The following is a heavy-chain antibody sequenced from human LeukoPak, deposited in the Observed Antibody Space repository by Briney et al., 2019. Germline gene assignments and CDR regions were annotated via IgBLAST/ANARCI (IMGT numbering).Heavy chain of an antibody. CDR2: INCNGGST. Sequence: GASLRLSSESSGFTSDDYGMSWVRQAPRKGLEWVSGINCNGGSTGDADSVKGRFTISREKAKNSLYLQMNSLRAEDTALYYCARVRLGAPHGMEDVWGQGTMVTVSS. CDR1: GFTSDDYG. CDR3: ARVRLGAPHGMEDV. V-gene: IGHV3-20*04. J-gene: IGHJ3*01. D-gene: IGHD1-26*01.